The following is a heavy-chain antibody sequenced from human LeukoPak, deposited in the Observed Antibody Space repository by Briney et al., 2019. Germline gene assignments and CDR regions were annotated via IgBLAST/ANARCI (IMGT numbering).Heavy chain of an antibody. Sequence: ASVKVSCKASGYTFTGYYIHWVRQAPGQGLEWMGWINPNTGGTNYAQKFQDRVTMTRDTSISTAYMELSRLRSDDTAVYYCARDLGDIVVVVAAAWFDPWGQGTLVTVSS. CDR3: ARDLGDIVVVVAAAWFDP. J-gene: IGHJ5*02. D-gene: IGHD2-15*01. V-gene: IGHV1-2*02. CDR2: INPNTGGT. CDR1: GYTFTGYY.